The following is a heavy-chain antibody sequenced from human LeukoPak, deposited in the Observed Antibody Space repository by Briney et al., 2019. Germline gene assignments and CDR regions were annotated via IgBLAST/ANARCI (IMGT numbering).Heavy chain of an antibody. D-gene: IGHD3-10*01. CDR2: ISYDGSNK. Sequence: GRSLRLSCAASGFTFSSYAMHWVRQAPGKGLEWVAVISYDGSNKYYADSVKGRFTISRDNSKNTLYLQMNSLRAEDTAVYYCARGGHYYGSGSFDYWGQGTLVTVSS. V-gene: IGHV3-30-3*01. J-gene: IGHJ4*02. CDR3: ARGGHYYGSGSFDY. CDR1: GFTFSSYA.